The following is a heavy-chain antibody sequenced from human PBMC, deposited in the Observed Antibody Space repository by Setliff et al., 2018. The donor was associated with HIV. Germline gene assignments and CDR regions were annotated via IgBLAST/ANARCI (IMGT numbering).Heavy chain of an antibody. D-gene: IGHD6-6*01. CDR2: ISDRGGST. J-gene: IGHJ4*02. CDR1: GFTFSSYM. CDR3: ASGYSSSPPRRDY. V-gene: IGHV3-23*01. Sequence: PGGSLRLSCAASGFTFSSYMMNWVRQAPGKGLEWVSGISDRGGSTYYADSVKGRFTISRDNSKNTLNLQMNSLRAEDTAVYYCASGYSSSPPRRDYWGQGTLVTVSS.